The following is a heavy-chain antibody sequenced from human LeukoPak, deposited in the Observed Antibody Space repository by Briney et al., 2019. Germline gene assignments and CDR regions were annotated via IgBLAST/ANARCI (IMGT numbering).Heavy chain of an antibody. D-gene: IGHD6-6*01. Sequence: PGGSLRLSCTASGFTFSSYNMNWVRQAPGKGLEWVSTITSTSTYIAYADSVKDRFTISRDNADNSVYLQMNSLRADDTAVYYCAKERPHGMDVWGQGTSVTVSS. CDR1: GFTFSSYN. CDR2: ITSTSTYI. V-gene: IGHV3-21*01. CDR3: AKERPHGMDV. J-gene: IGHJ6*02.